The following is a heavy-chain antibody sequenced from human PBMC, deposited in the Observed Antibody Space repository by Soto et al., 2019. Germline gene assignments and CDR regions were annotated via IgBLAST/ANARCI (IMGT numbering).Heavy chain of an antibody. J-gene: IGHJ6*02. CDR3: ARDKWGSSSWGTGYYYYYGMDV. Sequence: LRLSCSASVFTFSHYGMHWVRQTPGPGLDWVAVISYDGSHEFYTDSVKGRFTISRDNSKNTLYLQMNSLRAEDTAVYYCARDKWGSSSWGTGYYYYYGMDVWGQGTTVTVSS. V-gene: IGHV3-30*03. D-gene: IGHD6-6*01. CDR2: ISYDGSHE. CDR1: VFTFSHYG.